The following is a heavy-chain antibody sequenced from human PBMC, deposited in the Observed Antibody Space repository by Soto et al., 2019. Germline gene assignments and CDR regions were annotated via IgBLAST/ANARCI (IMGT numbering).Heavy chain of an antibody. D-gene: IGHD3-3*01. CDR3: ASGHYTSEWYGVY. Sequence: GGSLRLSCGASGFTFSNYAMTWVRQAPGKGLEWVSAITATGGAIYFADSVKGRFTISRDNSKNTLYLQMDSLRAEDMAVYYCASGHYTSEWYGVYWGQGTLVTVSS. V-gene: IGHV3-23*01. CDR2: ITATGGAI. J-gene: IGHJ4*02. CDR1: GFTFSNYA.